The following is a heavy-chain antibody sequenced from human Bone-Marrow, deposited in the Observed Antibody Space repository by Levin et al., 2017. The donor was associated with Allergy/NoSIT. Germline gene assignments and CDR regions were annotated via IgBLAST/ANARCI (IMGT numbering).Heavy chain of an antibody. D-gene: IGHD3-3*01. CDR1: GFTFEDYA. CDR2: INWNSGNS. J-gene: IGHJ5*02. V-gene: IGHV3-9*01. CDR3: AKDLDSVFGVNWFDP. Sequence: SCAASGFTFEDYAMHWVRQVPGKGLEWVSAINWNSGNSGYADSVKGRFTISRDNAKNSLYLQMNSLKIEDTALYYCAKDLDSVFGVNWFDPWGQGTLVTVSS.